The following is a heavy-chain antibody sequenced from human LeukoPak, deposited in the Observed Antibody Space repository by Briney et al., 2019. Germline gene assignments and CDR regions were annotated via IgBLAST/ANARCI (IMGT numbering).Heavy chain of an antibody. CDR2: ISSSSSYI. V-gene: IGHV3-21*01. J-gene: IGHJ4*02. CDR3: ARTYYYGSGSYYKSNYFDY. D-gene: IGHD3-10*01. CDR1: GFTFSSYS. Sequence: PGGSLRLSCAASGFTFSSYSMNWVRQAPGKGLEWVSSISSSSSYIYYADSVKGRFTISRDNAKNSPYLQMNSLRAEDTAVYYCARTYYYGSGSYYKSNYFDYWGQGTLVTVSS.